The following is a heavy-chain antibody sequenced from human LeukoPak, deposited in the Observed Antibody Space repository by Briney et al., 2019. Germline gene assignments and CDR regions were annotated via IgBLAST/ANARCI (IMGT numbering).Heavy chain of an antibody. CDR1: GHTFTSYY. CDR3: ARDYGPPYYDFWSGYYENWFDP. V-gene: IGHV1-46*01. J-gene: IGHJ5*02. CDR2: INPSGGST. Sequence: ASVKVSCKASGHTFTSYYMHWVRQAPGQGLEWMGIINPSGGSTSYAQKFQGRVTMTRDTSTSTVYMELSSLRSEDTAVYYCARDYGPPYYDFWSGYYENWFDPWGQGTLVTVSS. D-gene: IGHD3-3*01.